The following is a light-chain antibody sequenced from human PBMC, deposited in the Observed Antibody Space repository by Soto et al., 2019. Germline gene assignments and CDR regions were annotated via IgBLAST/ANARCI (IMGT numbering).Light chain of an antibody. Sequence: QSVLTQPPSASGTPGQRVTISCSGSSSNIGSSTVNWYQQLPGTAPKILIYSNNQRPSGVPVRFSGSKSGTSASLAISGLQSEYEADYYCAAWDDSLNVLFGGGTKLTVL. CDR1: SSNIGSST. V-gene: IGLV1-44*01. CDR2: SNN. J-gene: IGLJ2*01. CDR3: AAWDDSLNVL.